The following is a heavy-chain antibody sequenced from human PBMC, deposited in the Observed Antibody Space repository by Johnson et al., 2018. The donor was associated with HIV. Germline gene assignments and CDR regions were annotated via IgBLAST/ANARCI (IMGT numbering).Heavy chain of an antibody. D-gene: IGHD3-22*01. CDR1: GFTFSSYA. J-gene: IGHJ3*02. Sequence: LVESGGGLVQPGGSLRLSCAASGFTFSSYAMHWVRQAPGKGLEYVSAISSDGGSTYNADSVRGRFTISRDNAKNTLYLQMNSLRAEDTAVYYCARQLKYYYDSSGYYYLSSAAFDIWGQGTMVTVSS. V-gene: IGHV3-64*04. CDR3: ARQLKYYYDSSGYYYLSSAAFDI. CDR2: ISSDGGST.